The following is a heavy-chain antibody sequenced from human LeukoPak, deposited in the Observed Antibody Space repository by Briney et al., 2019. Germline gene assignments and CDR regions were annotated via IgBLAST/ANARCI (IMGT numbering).Heavy chain of an antibody. D-gene: IGHD6-13*01. CDR2: INPNSGGK. V-gene: IGHV1-2*06. CDR1: GYTFIGYY. CDR3: AKEGIAAAGQYIIDY. J-gene: IGHJ4*02. Sequence: ASVKVSCMSSGYTFIGYYMHWVRQAPGQGLEWMGRINPNSGGKNYVQKYEGRVNGTMDTSISTAYMELSRLRSDDTAVYYGAKEGIAAAGQYIIDYWGQGTLVTVSS.